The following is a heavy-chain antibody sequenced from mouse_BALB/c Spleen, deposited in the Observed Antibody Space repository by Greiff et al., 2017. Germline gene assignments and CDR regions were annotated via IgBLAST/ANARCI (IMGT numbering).Heavy chain of an antibody. Sequence: QVQLQQSGPELVKPGALVKISCKASGYTFTSYDINWVKQRPGQGLEWIGDIYPGGGYTNYNEKFKGKATLTADTSSSTAYMQLSSLTSEDSAVYFCARGDYYYGSSYERGFAYWGQGTLVTVSA. CDR3: ARGDYYYGSSYERGFAY. V-gene: IGHV1-66*01. D-gene: IGHD1-1*01. CDR2: IYPGGGYT. CDR1: GYTFTSYD. J-gene: IGHJ3*01.